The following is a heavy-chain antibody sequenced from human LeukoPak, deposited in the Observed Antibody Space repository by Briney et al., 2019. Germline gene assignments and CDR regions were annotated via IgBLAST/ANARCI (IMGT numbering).Heavy chain of an antibody. V-gene: IGHV3-23*01. Sequence: GGSLRLSCAASAFTFSSYAMSWVRQAPGKGLEWASGISGSGGSTYYADSVKGRFTISRNNSKNTLYLQMNSLRADDTAVYYCAKDVVGAINYFDYWGQGTLVTVSS. J-gene: IGHJ4*02. D-gene: IGHD1-26*01. CDR1: AFTFSSYA. CDR3: AKDVVGAINYFDY. CDR2: ISGSGGST.